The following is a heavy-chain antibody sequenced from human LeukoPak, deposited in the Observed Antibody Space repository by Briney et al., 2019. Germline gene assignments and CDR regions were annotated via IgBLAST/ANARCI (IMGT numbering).Heavy chain of an antibody. Sequence: ASVKVSCKASGYTFTGYYMHWVRQAPGQGLEWMGWINPNSGDTNYAQKFQGRVTMTRDTSISTAYMELSSLRSDDTAIYYCVTLCTADCCSDFHHWGQGTLVTVSS. CDR2: INPNSGDT. V-gene: IGHV1-2*02. CDR3: VTLCTADCCSDFHH. J-gene: IGHJ1*01. CDR1: GYTFTGYY. D-gene: IGHD2-21*01.